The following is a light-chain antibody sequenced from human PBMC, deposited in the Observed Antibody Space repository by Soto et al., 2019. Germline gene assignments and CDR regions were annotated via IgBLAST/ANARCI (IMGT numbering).Light chain of an antibody. CDR2: EVS. V-gene: IGLV2-14*01. CDR3: SSYTSSSTWV. J-gene: IGLJ3*02. CDR1: SSDVGIYNY. Sequence: QSALTQPASVSGSPGQSITISCTGTSSDVGIYNYVSWYQHHPGKAPKGMIYEVSKRPSGVSNRFSGSKSGNTASLSISGVQAEDEADYYCSSYTSSSTWVFGGGTKVTVL.